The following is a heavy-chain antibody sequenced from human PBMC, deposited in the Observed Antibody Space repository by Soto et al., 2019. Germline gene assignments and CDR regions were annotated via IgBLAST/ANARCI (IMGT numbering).Heavy chain of an antibody. CDR1: GFTFSSYA. Sequence: LRLSCAASGFTFSSYAMSWVRQAPGKGLEWVSAISGSGGSTYYADSVKGRFTISRDNSKNTLYLQMNSLRSEDTAVYYCATVTTYYFDYWGQGTLVTVSS. J-gene: IGHJ4*02. CDR3: ATVTTYYFDY. CDR2: ISGSGGST. D-gene: IGHD4-4*01. V-gene: IGHV3-23*01.